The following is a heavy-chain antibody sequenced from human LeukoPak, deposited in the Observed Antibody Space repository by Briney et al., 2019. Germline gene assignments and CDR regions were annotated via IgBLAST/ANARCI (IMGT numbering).Heavy chain of an antibody. D-gene: IGHD2-2*02. Sequence: EASVKVSCKASGYTFTSYDINWVRQATGQGLEWMGGIIPMFGTTNYAQRFQGRVTITADESASTAYMELSRLRSEDTAMYYCARVGARYIAELYFDYWGQGTLVTVSS. V-gene: IGHV1-69*13. CDR1: GYTFTSYD. CDR2: IIPMFGTT. CDR3: ARVGARYIAELYFDY. J-gene: IGHJ4*02.